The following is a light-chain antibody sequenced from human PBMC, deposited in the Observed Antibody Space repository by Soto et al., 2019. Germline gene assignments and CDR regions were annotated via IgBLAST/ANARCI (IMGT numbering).Light chain of an antibody. Sequence: IQLTQSPSSLSASVGDIVTITCRARQGISSFLAWYQQKPVKAPKLLIYGASTLQGGVPSRFSRSGSGTDFALTIGSLQPDDFATYYCQQLNSFPIPFGPGTKVDI. CDR1: QGISSF. V-gene: IGKV1-9*01. CDR3: QQLNSFPIP. CDR2: GAS. J-gene: IGKJ3*01.